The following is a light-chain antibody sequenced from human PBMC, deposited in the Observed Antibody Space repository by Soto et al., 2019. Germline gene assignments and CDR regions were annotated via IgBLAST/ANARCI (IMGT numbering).Light chain of an antibody. Sequence: QYVLTQPPSVSGAPGQRVTISCTGSRSNFGAGYDVHWYQQLPGTAPKLLIFGNTNRPSGVPDRFSGSKSGTAASLVITGLQAEDEADYYCQSYDSSLSRRVFGGGTKLTVL. V-gene: IGLV1-40*01. CDR1: RSNFGAGYD. J-gene: IGLJ3*02. CDR2: GNT. CDR3: QSYDSSLSRRV.